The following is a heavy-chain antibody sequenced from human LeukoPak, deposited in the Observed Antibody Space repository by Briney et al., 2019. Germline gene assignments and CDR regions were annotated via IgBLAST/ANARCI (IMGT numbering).Heavy chain of an antibody. CDR1: GGTFSTSS. D-gene: IGHD3-10*01. CDR3: ARDAPSETLMVSAFDI. Sequence: SVKVSCKAFGGTFSTSSISWVRQAPGQGLEWMGGINPIFGTGNYAQKFQGRVTITADVSTRTAFMDLSSLRSEDTAVYYCARDAPSETLMVSAFDIWGQGTMVTVSS. V-gene: IGHV1-69*13. CDR2: INPIFGTG. J-gene: IGHJ3*02.